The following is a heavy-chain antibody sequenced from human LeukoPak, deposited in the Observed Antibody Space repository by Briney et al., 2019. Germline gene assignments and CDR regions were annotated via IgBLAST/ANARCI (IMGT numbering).Heavy chain of an antibody. CDR2: MNPNSGNT. V-gene: IGHV1-8*01. CDR1: GYTFTSYD. Sequence: ASVKVSCKASGYTFTSYDINWVRQATGQGLEWMGWMNPNSGNTSYAQKFQGRVTMTRNTSISTAYMELSSLRSEDTAVYYCARDLPSYGSGSYYRPFDYWGQGTLVTVSS. J-gene: IGHJ4*02. D-gene: IGHD3-10*01. CDR3: ARDLPSYGSGSYYRPFDY.